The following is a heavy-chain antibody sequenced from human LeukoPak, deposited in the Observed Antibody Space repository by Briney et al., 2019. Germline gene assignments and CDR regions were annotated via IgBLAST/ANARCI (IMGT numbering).Heavy chain of an antibody. CDR1: GFTLSNYW. CDR2: IYGDESIT. Sequence: GGSLRLSCVASGFTLSNYWMHWVRQAPGKGLVWVSRIYGDESITNYADSVKGRFTISRDNAKHTLYLQMNSLRAEDTAVYYCAKSWCYDSSGYYPFDYWGQGTLVTVSS. J-gene: IGHJ4*02. CDR3: AKSWCYDSSGYYPFDY. D-gene: IGHD3-22*01. V-gene: IGHV3-74*01.